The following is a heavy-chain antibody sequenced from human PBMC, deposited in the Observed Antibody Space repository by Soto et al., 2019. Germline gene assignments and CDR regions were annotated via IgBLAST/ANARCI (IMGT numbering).Heavy chain of an antibody. CDR3: AKRIMSTIGHFDS. Sequence: PGGSLSLSCAASGFTFSSYAMGWVRQAPGKGLEWVSSISGIGHSTYYADSVKGRFTISRDNSKNTLHLQMNSLRAEDTAVYYCAKRIMSTIGHFDSWGQGTLVTVS. CDR1: GFTFSSYA. D-gene: IGHD1-1*01. J-gene: IGHJ4*02. V-gene: IGHV3-23*01. CDR2: ISGIGHST.